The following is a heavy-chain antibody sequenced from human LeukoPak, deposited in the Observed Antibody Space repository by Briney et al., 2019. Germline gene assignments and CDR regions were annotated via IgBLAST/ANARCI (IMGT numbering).Heavy chain of an antibody. CDR2: IYNNGIT. V-gene: IGHV4-59*12. CDR3: ARLRPRRILYWWSPYYYMDV. J-gene: IGHJ6*03. CDR1: GAAITNYR. D-gene: IGHD2-8*02. Sequence: PSETLSLTCAVSGAAITNYRWTWIRQPPGKGLEWIGYIYNNGITEYNPSLRSRVAISVDTSRKQFYLKLSSVTAADTAVYYCARLRPRRILYWWSPYYYMDVWGKGTTVTVSS.